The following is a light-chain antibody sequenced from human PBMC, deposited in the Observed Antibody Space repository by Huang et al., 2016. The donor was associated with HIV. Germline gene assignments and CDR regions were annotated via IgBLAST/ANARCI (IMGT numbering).Light chain of an antibody. J-gene: IGKJ3*01. CDR1: RHIYSY. V-gene: IGKV1-33*01. CDR2: DAA. CDR3: QQYDSLPRT. Sequence: DIQMTQSPSSLSASIGDRVTIPCRASRHIYSYLNWYQHRPGKAPKLLIYDAANLEVGVPSRFSGSGSGRNFTLIISSLQPEDFATYYCQQYDSLPRTFGPGTKV.